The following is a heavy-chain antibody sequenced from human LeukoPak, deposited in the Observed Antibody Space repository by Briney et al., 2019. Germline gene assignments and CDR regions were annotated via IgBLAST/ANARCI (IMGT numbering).Heavy chain of an antibody. Sequence: PGGSLRLSCAASGFTFSSYSMNWVRQAPGKGLEWVSCISTSSSYIYYADSVKGRFTISRDNAKNSLYLQMNSLRAEDTALYYCARDLGARIAVAGTGYWGQGTLVTVSS. J-gene: IGHJ4*02. D-gene: IGHD6-19*01. CDR3: ARDLGARIAVAGTGY. CDR2: ISTSSSYI. V-gene: IGHV3-21*04. CDR1: GFTFSSYS.